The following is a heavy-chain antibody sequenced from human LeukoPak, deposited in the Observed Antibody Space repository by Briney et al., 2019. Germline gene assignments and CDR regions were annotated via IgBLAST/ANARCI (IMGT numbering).Heavy chain of an antibody. J-gene: IGHJ4*02. D-gene: IGHD3-22*01. CDR1: GYTFTGYY. V-gene: IGHV1-2*02. CDR3: ARDPVYYYDSSGYPFDY. CDR2: INPNSGGT. Sequence: ASVKVSCKASGYTFTGYYMHWVRQAPGQGLEWMGWINPNSGGTNYAQKFQGRVTMTRDTSISTAYMELSRLRSDDTAVYYCARDPVYYYDSSGYPFDYWGQGTLVTVSS.